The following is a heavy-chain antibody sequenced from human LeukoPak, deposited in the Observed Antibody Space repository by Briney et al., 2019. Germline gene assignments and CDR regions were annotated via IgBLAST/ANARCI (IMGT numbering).Heavy chain of an antibody. CDR2: INSNGGTT. CDR3: ASPGAYY. J-gene: IGHJ4*02. Sequence: PGGSLRLSCAVSGFTFSSYSMNWVRQAPGKGLEYVSTINSNGGTTYYANSVTGRFTISRDNSKNTLYLQMGSLRPEDMAVYYCASPGAYYWGQGTLVTVSS. CDR1: GFTFSSYS. V-gene: IGHV3-64*01.